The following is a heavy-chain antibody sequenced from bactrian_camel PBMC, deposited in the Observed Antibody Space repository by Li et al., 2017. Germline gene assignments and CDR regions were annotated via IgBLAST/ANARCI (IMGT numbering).Heavy chain of an antibody. CDR2: VNSGGDTT. J-gene: IGHJ4*01. D-gene: IGHD6*01. CDR1: GFGFSRYA. Sequence: VQLVESGGGSVQAGGSLRLSCVVSGFTSGFGFSRYAMTWVRQAPGKGLEWVSAVNSGGDTTYYADSVKGRFTTSRNDLNDTTYLQMDNVKSEDTALYYCGTRYPGSWYRTYWGQGTQVTVS. CDR3: GTRYPGSWYRTY. V-gene: IGHV3S40*01.